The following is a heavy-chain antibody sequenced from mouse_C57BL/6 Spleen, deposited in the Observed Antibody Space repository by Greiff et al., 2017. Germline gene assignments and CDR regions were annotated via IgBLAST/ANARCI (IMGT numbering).Heavy chain of an antibody. CDR1: GFTFSSYA. Sequence: EVQVVESGGGLVKPGGSLKLSCAASGFTFSSYAMSWVRQTPEKRLEWVATISDGGSYTYYPDNVKGRFTISRDNAKNNLYLQISHLKSEDTAMYYCARDKITTDWYFDVWGTGTTVTVAS. CDR3: ARDKITTDWYFDV. J-gene: IGHJ1*03. V-gene: IGHV5-4*01. D-gene: IGHD1-1*01. CDR2: ISDGGSYT.